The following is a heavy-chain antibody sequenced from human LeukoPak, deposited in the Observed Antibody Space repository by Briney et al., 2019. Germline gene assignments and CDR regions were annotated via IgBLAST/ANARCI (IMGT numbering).Heavy chain of an antibody. D-gene: IGHD3-22*01. CDR3: AERGDSSGY. J-gene: IGHJ4*02. Sequence: GGSLRLSCAASRFTLTVYAMSWVRQAPGKGLEWVSAISGSGGSTYYADSVKGRFTISRDNSKNTLYLQMNSLRAEDTSVYYCAERGDSSGYWGQGTLVTVSS. CDR1: RFTLTVYA. V-gene: IGHV3-23*01. CDR2: ISGSGGST.